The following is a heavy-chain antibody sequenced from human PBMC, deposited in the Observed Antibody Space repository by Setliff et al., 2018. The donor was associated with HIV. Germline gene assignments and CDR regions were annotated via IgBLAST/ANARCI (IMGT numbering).Heavy chain of an antibody. J-gene: IGHJ4*02. Sequence: PSETLSLTCTVSGGSISGYYWSWIRQPPGKGLEWIGYIYYIGNTNYNPSLKGRVTLSVDTSKNQLSLKLSSVTAADTAVYYCARGRSRYYYDGSGYYADYWGQGTLVTVSS. CDR3: ARGRSRYYYDGSGYYADY. CDR1: GGSISGYY. D-gene: IGHD3-22*01. CDR2: IYYIGNT. V-gene: IGHV4-59*01.